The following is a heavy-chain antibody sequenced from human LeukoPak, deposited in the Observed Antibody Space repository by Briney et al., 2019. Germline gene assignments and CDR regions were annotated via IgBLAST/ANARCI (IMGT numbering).Heavy chain of an antibody. Sequence: VASVTVSCKASGGTFSIYAISWVRPAPGQGLEWMGGIIPIFGTANYAQKFQGRVTITTDESTSTAYMELSSLRSEDTAVYYCARGPFGCSSTSCYGDWYFDLWGRGTLVTVSS. J-gene: IGHJ2*01. D-gene: IGHD2-2*01. CDR2: IIPIFGTA. V-gene: IGHV1-69*05. CDR3: ARGPFGCSSTSCYGDWYFDL. CDR1: GGTFSIYA.